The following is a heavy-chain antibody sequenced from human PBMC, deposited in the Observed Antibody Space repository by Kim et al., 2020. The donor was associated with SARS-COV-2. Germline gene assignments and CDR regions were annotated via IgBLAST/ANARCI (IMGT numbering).Heavy chain of an antibody. D-gene: IGHD2-2*01. V-gene: IGHV3-66*02. CDR2: IYRGGNT. J-gene: IGHJ4*02. CDR1: GFTVSSSY. Sequence: GGSLRLSCEASGFTVSSSYMNWVRQAPGKGLEWVTIIYRGGNTYYADSVKGRFPISRDNSKNTLFLQINSLRAEETAVDYCATRRPSSWDLNYCRQGTLFTVS. CDR3: ATRRPSSWDLNY.